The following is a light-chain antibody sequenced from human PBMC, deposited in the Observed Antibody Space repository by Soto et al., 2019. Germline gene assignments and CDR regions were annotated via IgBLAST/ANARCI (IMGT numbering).Light chain of an antibody. CDR2: ASS. CDR3: QQSYSNPTIT. CDR1: QSISDY. J-gene: IGKJ5*01. V-gene: IGKV1-39*01. Sequence: DIQMTQSPSSLSASVGDRVTITCRASQSISDYLNWYQQKPGKAPKFLIYASSSLQSGVPSRFRGSGSGTDFTLTISSLQPEDFATYYCQQSYSNPTITFGQGTRLEIK.